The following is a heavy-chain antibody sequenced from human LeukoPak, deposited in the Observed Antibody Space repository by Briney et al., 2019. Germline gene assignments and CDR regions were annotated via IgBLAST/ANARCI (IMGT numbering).Heavy chain of an antibody. Sequence: PSETLSLTCTVSGGSISSYYWSWIRQPPGKGLEWIGYIYYSGSTNYNPSLKSRVTTSVDTSKNQFSLKLSSVTAADTAVYYCARDGGYCSGGSCYPNWFDPWGQGTLVTVSS. J-gene: IGHJ5*02. CDR3: ARDGGYCSGGSCYPNWFDP. V-gene: IGHV4-59*01. CDR1: GGSISSYY. D-gene: IGHD2-15*01. CDR2: IYYSGST.